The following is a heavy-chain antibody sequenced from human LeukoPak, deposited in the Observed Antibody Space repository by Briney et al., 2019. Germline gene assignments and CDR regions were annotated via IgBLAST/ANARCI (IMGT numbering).Heavy chain of an antibody. Sequence: PSETLSLTCTVSGGSISSSNYYWGWVRQPPGKGLEWIGSIDYSGSTYYNPSLKSRLTISVDTSKNQFSLKLSSVTAADTAVYYCARASYGGSYFDYWGQGTLVTVSS. CDR3: ARASYGGSYFDY. CDR1: GGSISSSNYY. D-gene: IGHD4-23*01. V-gene: IGHV4-39*07. J-gene: IGHJ4*02. CDR2: IDYSGST.